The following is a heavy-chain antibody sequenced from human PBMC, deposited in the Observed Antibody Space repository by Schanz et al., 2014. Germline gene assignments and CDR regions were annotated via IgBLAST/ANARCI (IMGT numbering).Heavy chain of an antibody. V-gene: IGHV3-23*01. CDR3: AKGRFGELSAFDI. CDR2: ITGASDHI. D-gene: IGHD3-10*01. J-gene: IGHJ3*02. CDR1: EFTFSTDA. Sequence: DVHLLESGGGLVQPGGSLRLSCAASEFTFSTDAMSWVRQAPDKGLEWVSGITGASDHIDYAESVKGRFTISRDNSKNTLYLQMDSLRAEDTAVYYCAKGRFGELSAFDIWGQGTMVTVSS.